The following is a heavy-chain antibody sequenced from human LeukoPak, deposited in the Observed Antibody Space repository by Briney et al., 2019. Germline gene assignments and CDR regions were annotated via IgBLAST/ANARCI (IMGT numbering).Heavy chain of an antibody. Sequence: PGGSLRLSGVASGFKFSVYGMHWVRQAPGKGLEWVAIIWYDGSNKYYADSVKGRFTISRDNSKNTLYLQMNNLGDEDTAVYYCAKDQERGPTGSDYWGQGTLSPSPQ. CDR1: GFKFSVYG. V-gene: IGHV3-33*06. CDR3: AKDQERGPTGSDY. J-gene: IGHJ4*02. CDR2: IWYDGSNK.